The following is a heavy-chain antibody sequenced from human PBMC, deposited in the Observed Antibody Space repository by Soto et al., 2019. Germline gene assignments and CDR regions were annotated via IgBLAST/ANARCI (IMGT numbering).Heavy chain of an antibody. V-gene: IGHV3-23*01. CDR3: AKYNLIVVVPAAPDY. CDR1: GFTFSSYA. D-gene: IGHD2-2*01. J-gene: IGHJ4*02. CDR2: ISGSGGST. Sequence: GWSLGLSCAASGFTFSSYAMSWVRQAPGKGLEWVSAISGSGGSTYYADSVKGRFTISRDNSKNTLYLQMNSLRAEDTAVYYCAKYNLIVVVPAAPDYWGQGTLVTVSS.